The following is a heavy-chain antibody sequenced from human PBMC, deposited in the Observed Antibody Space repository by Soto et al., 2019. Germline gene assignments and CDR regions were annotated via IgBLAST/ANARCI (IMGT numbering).Heavy chain of an antibody. J-gene: IGHJ6*02. V-gene: IGHV4-39*01. CDR1: GGSISSSSYY. Sequence: QLQLQESGPGLVKPSETLSLTCTVSGGSISSSSYYWGWIRQPPGKGLEWIGSIYYSGSTYYNPSLKSRVTISVDTSKNQFSLKLSSVTAADTAVYYCARLDVGSTSEYGMDVWGQGTTVTVSS. CDR2: IYYSGST. CDR3: ARLDVGSTSEYGMDV. D-gene: IGHD2-2*01.